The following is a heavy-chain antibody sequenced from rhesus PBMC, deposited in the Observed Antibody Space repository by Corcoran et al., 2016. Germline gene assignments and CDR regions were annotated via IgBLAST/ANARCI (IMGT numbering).Heavy chain of an antibody. CDR2: IDGNTERT. Sequence: QVQLQESGPGLVKPSEILSLTCAVPGASISSYWWNWIRQPPGKGLEWIGEIDGNTERTNYNPSLKSRVTISKDASKNQFSLKLTSVTAADTAVYYCARDSLENSRDYWGQGVLVTVSS. CDR3: ARDSLENSRDY. D-gene: IGHD1-1*01. V-gene: IGHV4-80*01. CDR1: GASISSYW. J-gene: IGHJ4*01.